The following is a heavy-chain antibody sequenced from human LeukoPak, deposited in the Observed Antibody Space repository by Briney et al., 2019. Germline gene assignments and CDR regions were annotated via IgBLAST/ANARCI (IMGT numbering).Heavy chain of an antibody. CDR2: ISGSSSYT. V-gene: IGHV3-11*06. J-gene: IGHJ3*02. CDR1: GFTFSDYY. Sequence: GGSLRLSCAASGFTFSDYYMTWIRQAPGKGLEWVSYISGSSSYTNYADSVKGRFTISRDNAKNSLYLQMNSLRGEDTATYYCARNFAEAFDIWGQGTMVTVSS. CDR3: ARNFAEAFDI.